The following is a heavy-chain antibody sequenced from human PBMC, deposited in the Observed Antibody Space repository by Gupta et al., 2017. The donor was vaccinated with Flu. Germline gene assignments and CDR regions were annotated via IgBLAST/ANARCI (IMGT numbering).Heavy chain of an antibody. J-gene: IGHJ4*02. Sequence: EVQLLESGGNLVQPGGSLRLSCAASGFIFSTFAMTWVRQAPGKGLEWVSSSNGGGTRKYYADSGKGRCTISRDNSKNTLYLQINSLRHEEKDVYYCAKWFRDLWRGYYAEYFEYWGQGTLVTVS. CDR3: AKWFRDLWRGYYAEYFEY. V-gene: IGHV3-23*01. D-gene: IGHD3-3*01. CDR1: GFIFSTFA. CDR2: SNGGGTRK.